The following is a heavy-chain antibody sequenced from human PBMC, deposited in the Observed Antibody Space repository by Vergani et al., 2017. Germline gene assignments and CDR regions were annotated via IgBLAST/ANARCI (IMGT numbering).Heavy chain of an antibody. V-gene: IGHV3-74*01. CDR2: INSDGSTT. D-gene: IGHD6-19*01. J-gene: IGHJ4*02. CDR3: TRLAGTLN. Sequence: EVQLVESGGGLAQPGGSLRLSCAASGFTFSSYWMHWVRQAPGKGLVWVSRINSDGSTTSYAASVKGRFTISRDNAKNTLYLQMNSLRVEDTAIYYCTRLAGTLNWGQGTLVTVSS. CDR1: GFTFSSYW.